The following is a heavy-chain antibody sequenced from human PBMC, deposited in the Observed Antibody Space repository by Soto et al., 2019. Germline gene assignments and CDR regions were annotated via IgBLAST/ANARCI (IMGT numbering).Heavy chain of an antibody. J-gene: IGHJ5*02. CDR1: GFTFSSYS. CDR2: ISSSSSTI. V-gene: IGHV3-48*01. D-gene: IGHD6-19*01. CDR3: ARETQCLNWFAP. Sequence: EVQLVESGGGLVQPGGSLRLSCAASGFTFSSYSMNWVRQAPGKGLEWVSYISSSSSTIYYADSVKGRFTISRDNAKNSLYLQMNSLRAEDTAVYYSARETQCLNWFAPWGQGTLVTVSS.